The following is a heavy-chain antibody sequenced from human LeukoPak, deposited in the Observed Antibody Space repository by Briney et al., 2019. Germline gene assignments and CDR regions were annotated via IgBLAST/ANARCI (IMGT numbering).Heavy chain of an antibody. CDR2: IKQDGSEK. V-gene: IGHV3-7*01. J-gene: IGHJ4*02. CDR3: ARGGYCSSTSCYEAWFFDY. Sequence: PGGSLRLSCAASGFTFSSYWMSWVRQAPGKGLEWVANIKQDGSEKYYVDSVKGRFTISRDNAKNSLYLQMNSLRAEDTAVYYCARGGYCSSTSCYEAWFFDYWGQRTLVTVSS. D-gene: IGHD2-2*03. CDR1: GFTFSSYW.